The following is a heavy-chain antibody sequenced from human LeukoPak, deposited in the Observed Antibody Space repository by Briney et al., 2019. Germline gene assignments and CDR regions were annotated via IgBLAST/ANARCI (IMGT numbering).Heavy chain of an antibody. CDR3: ARASVNGRRFDY. Sequence: ASVKVSCKASGYTFTSYYMHWVRPAPGQGLEWMGIINPSGGSTSYAQKFQGRVTMTRDTSTSTVYMELSSLRSEDTAVYYCARASVNGRRFDYWGQGTLVTVSS. CDR2: INPSGGST. CDR1: GYTFTSYY. J-gene: IGHJ4*02. D-gene: IGHD2-8*01. V-gene: IGHV1-46*01.